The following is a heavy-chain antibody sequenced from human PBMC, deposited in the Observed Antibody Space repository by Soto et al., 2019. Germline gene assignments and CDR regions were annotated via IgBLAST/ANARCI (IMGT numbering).Heavy chain of an antibody. CDR1: GGSMNSYY. D-gene: IGHD5-18*01. J-gene: IGHJ4*02. CDR3: ARGRGNNYGFFAY. Sequence: QMHLQESGPGLVKPSETLSLTYTVSGGSMNSYYWTWIRQSPRKGLEWIGNIFYNGSTTYSPSLKSRVTISVDTSKSQFSLKLNSVTAADTAVYYCARGRGNNYGFFAYWGQGALVTVSS. V-gene: IGHV4-59*12. CDR2: IFYNGST.